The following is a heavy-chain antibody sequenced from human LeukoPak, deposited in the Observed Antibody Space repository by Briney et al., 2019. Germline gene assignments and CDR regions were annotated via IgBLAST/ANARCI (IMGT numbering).Heavy chain of an antibody. Sequence: GGSLRLSCAASGFAFSSYVMTWVRQAPGKGLEWVSTIDTDGDTYYAASVKGRFTISRDNAKNSLYLQMNSLRVEDTAVYYCARLRVRPSQMTTVSTFDNWGQGTLVTVSS. CDR3: ARLRVRPSQMTTVSTFDN. CDR1: GFAFSSYV. CDR2: IDTDGDT. J-gene: IGHJ4*02. V-gene: IGHV3-23*01. D-gene: IGHD4-17*01.